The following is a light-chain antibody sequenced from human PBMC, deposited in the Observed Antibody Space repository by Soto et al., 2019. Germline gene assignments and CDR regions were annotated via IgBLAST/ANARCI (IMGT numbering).Light chain of an antibody. CDR1: QSISRY. CDR3: HQRGT. V-gene: IGKV1-39*01. Sequence: DIQMTQSPSSLSASVGDRVTITCRASQSISRYLNWYQQKPGKAPKLLIYAASSLQSGVPSRFSGSGSGTDFTLTISSLQPEDFATYYCHQRGTFGQGTKLEIK. J-gene: IGKJ2*02. CDR2: AAS.